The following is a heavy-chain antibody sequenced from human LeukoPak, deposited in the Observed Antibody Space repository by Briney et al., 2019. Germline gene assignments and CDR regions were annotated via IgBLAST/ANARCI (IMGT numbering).Heavy chain of an antibody. V-gene: IGHV4-59*01. CDR3: ARETRLHSGSYSNDAFDI. CDR2: IYYSGST. J-gene: IGHJ3*02. D-gene: IGHD1-26*01. CDR1: GGSISSYY. Sequence: SETLSLACTASGGSISSYYWSWIRQPPGKGLEWIGYIYYSGSTNYNPSLKSRVTISVDTSKNQFSLKLSSVTAADTAVYYCARETRLHSGSYSNDAFDIWGQGTMVTVSS.